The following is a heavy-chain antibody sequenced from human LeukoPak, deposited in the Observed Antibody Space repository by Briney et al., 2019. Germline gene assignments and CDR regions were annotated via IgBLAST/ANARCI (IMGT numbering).Heavy chain of an antibody. Sequence: ASVKVSCKASGYTFTNYYMHWVRQAPGQGLEWMGIINPSGGSTSYAQKFQGRVTMTRDTSTSTVYMDLSSLRSEDTAVYYCARGQGRENTIFGVVIPRPGAFDIWGQGTMVTVSS. CDR3: ARGQGRENTIFGVVIPRPGAFDI. J-gene: IGHJ3*02. V-gene: IGHV1-46*01. D-gene: IGHD3-3*01. CDR1: GYTFTNYY. CDR2: INPSGGST.